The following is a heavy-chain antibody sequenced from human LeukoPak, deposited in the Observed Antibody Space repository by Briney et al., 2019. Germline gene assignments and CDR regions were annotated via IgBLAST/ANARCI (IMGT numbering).Heavy chain of an antibody. CDR3: ARDSDWYNY. Sequence: SETLSLTCTVSGGSISSSSYNWAWIRQPPGKGLEWIGTIYYSGNTYYNPSLKSRVTISVDTSKIQFSLKVSSVTATDTAVYYCARDSDWYNYWGQGTLVTVSS. D-gene: IGHD6-19*01. CDR2: IYYSGNT. J-gene: IGHJ4*02. V-gene: IGHV4-39*02. CDR1: GGSISSSSYN.